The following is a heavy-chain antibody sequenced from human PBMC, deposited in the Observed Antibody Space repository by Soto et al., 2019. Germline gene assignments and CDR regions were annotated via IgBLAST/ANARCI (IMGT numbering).Heavy chain of an antibody. J-gene: IGHJ6*03. CDR3: TRQGYSYGTYYYYYMDV. V-gene: IGHV3-73*01. D-gene: IGHD5-18*01. CDR1: GFTFSGSA. Sequence: GESLKISCAASGFTFSGSAMHWVRQASGKGLEWVGRIRSKANSYATAYAASVKGRFTISRDDSKNTAYLQMNSLKTEDTAVYYCTRQGYSYGTYYYYYMDVWGKGTTVTVSS. CDR2: IRSKANSYAT.